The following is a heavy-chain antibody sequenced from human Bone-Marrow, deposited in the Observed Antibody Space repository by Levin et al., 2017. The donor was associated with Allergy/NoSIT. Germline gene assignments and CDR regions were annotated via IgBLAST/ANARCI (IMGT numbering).Heavy chain of an antibody. CDR3: AREVLGSITIFGVVILHDAFDI. J-gene: IGHJ3*02. V-gene: IGHV1-69*13. CDR1: GGTFSSYA. D-gene: IGHD3-3*01. CDR2: IIPIFGTA. Sequence: GASVKVSCKASGGTFSSYAISWVRQAPGQGLEWMGGIIPIFGTANYAQKFQGRVTITADESTSTAYMELSSLRSEDTAVYYCAREVLGSITIFGVVILHDAFDIWGQGTMVTVSS.